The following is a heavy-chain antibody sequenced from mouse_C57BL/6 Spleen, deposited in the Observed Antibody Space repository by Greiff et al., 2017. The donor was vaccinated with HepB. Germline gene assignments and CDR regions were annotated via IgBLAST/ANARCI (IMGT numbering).Heavy chain of an antibody. Sequence: EVQLQHSGAELVKPGASVKLSCTASGFNIKDYYMHWVKQRTEQGLEWIGRIDPEDGETKYDPKFQGKATITADTSSNTAYLQLSSLTSEDTAVYYCARKAWFAYWGQGTLVTVSA. J-gene: IGHJ3*01. CDR3: ARKAWFAY. CDR1: GFNIKDYY. CDR2: IDPEDGET. V-gene: IGHV14-2*01.